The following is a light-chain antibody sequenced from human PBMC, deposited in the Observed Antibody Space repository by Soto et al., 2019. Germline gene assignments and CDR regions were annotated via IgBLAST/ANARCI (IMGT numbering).Light chain of an antibody. CDR1: SSNIGGNS. CDR2: DDN. J-gene: IGLJ1*01. Sequence: VLTQPPSVSAAPGQKVTISCSGSSSNIGGNSVSWYQQLPGTAPKLLIYDDNKRPSGIPDRFSGSKSGTSATLGITGFQTGDEADYYCGSWDSSLSAYVFGTGTQLTVL. CDR3: GSWDSSLSAYV. V-gene: IGLV1-51*01.